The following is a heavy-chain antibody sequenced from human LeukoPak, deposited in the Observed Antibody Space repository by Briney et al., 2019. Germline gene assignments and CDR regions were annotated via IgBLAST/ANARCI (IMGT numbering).Heavy chain of an antibody. J-gene: IGHJ4*02. CDR1: GFTFSSYS. D-gene: IGHD4-23*01. V-gene: IGHV3-7*03. Sequence: GGSLRLSCAASGFTFSSYSMNWVRQAPGQGLEWVANIKEDGSEKHYMDSVKGRFTISRDNAKSSLSLQLNSLRAEDTALYYCAREIVGGASAFDYWGQGTLVTVSS. CDR2: IKEDGSEK. CDR3: AREIVGGASAFDY.